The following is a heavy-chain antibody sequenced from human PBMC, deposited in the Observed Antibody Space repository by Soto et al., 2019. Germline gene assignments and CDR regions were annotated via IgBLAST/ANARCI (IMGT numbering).Heavy chain of an antibody. CDR3: ACSKGALDFDY. Sequence: SETLSLTCTVSGGSISSYYWSWIRQPPGKGQEWIGYIYYSGSTNYNPSLKSRVTISVDTSKNQFSLKLSSVTAADTAVYYCACSKGALDFDYWGQGTLVTVSS. CDR1: GGSISSYY. J-gene: IGHJ4*02. CDR2: IYYSGST. V-gene: IGHV4-59*08.